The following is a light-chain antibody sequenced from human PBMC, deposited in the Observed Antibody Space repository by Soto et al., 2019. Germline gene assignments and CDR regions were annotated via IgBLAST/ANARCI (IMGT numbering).Light chain of an antibody. V-gene: IGLV2-14*01. CDR2: DVS. CDR3: SSYTSSSHV. CDR1: SSDVGGYNY. Sequence: QSALTQPASVSGSPGQSITISCTGTSSDVGGYNYVSWYQQHPGKAPKLMIYDVSNRPSGVSNHFSGSKSGNTASLTISGLQAEDEADYYCSSYTSSSHVFGTGTKVTVL. J-gene: IGLJ1*01.